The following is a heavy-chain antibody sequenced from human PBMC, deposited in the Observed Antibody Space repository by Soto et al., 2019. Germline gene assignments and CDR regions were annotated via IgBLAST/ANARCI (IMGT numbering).Heavy chain of an antibody. V-gene: IGHV3-23*01. D-gene: IGHD1-26*01. Sequence: LRLSCAASGFTFSSYAMSWVRQTPGKGLEWVSTISGSGRSTYYADSVKGRFTISRDNSKNTLYLQMNSLRAEDTAVYYCAKLKSFGGSYSGFDPWGQGTLVTVSS. J-gene: IGHJ5*02. CDR3: AKLKSFGGSYSGFDP. CDR1: GFTFSSYA. CDR2: ISGSGRST.